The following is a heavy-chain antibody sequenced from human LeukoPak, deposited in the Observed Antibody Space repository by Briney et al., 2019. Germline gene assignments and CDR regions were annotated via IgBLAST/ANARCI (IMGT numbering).Heavy chain of an antibody. J-gene: IGHJ4*02. CDR3: AKDQGYCSSTSCRSRYYFDY. V-gene: IGHV3-23*01. CDR1: GFTFSSYA. D-gene: IGHD2-2*01. CDR2: LSGSGGST. Sequence: GGSLRLSCAASGFTFSSYAMSWVRQAPGKGLEWVSALSGSGGSTYYADSVKGRFTISRDNSKNTLYLQMNSLRAEDTAVYYCAKDQGYCSSTSCRSRYYFDYWGQGTLVTVSS.